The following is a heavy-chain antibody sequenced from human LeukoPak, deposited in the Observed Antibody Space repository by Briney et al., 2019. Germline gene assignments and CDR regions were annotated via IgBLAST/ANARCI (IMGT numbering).Heavy chain of an antibody. Sequence: PSETLSLTCAVYGGSFSGYYWSWIRQPPGKGLEWIGEINHSGSTNYNPSLKSRVTISVDTSKNQFSLKLSSVTAADTAVYYCARGAPARYYYGSGSYYPHDYWDQGTLVTVSS. CDR2: INHSGST. V-gene: IGHV4-34*01. J-gene: IGHJ4*02. CDR1: GGSFSGYY. D-gene: IGHD3-10*01. CDR3: ARGAPARYYYGSGSYYPHDY.